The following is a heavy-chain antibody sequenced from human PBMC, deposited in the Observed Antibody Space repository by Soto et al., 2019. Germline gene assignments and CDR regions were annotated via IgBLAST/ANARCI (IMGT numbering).Heavy chain of an antibody. CDR1: GFTFTSFA. D-gene: IGHD3-3*01. CDR2: ISGSGGAT. J-gene: IGHJ4*02. Sequence: GGSLRLSCAASGFTFTSFAVSWVRQAPGKGLEWVSAISGSGGATYYADSVKGRFTISRDNSKNTLSLQMNSLRAEDTAVYYCAKAPFMAPNYDFWSGYDYYFDYWGQGILVTVSS. V-gene: IGHV3-23*01. CDR3: AKAPFMAPNYDFWSGYDYYFDY.